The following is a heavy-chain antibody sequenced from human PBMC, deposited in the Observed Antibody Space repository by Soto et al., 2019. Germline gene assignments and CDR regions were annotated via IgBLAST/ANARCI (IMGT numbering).Heavy chain of an antibody. CDR3: ARLYCSSTSCYADY. V-gene: IGHV1-69*02. CDR2: IIPILGIA. CDR1: GGTFSSYT. J-gene: IGHJ4*02. D-gene: IGHD2-2*01. Sequence: QVQLVQSGAEVKKPGSSVKVSCKASGGTFSSYTISWVRQAPGQGLEWMGRIIPILGIANYAQKFQGRVTITADKSTSTAYMELSSLRSEDTAVYYCARLYCSSTSCYADYWGQGTLVTVSS.